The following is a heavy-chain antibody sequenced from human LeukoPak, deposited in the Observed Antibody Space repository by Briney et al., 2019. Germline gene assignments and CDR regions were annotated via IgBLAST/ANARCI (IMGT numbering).Heavy chain of an antibody. D-gene: IGHD6-6*01. V-gene: IGHV3-23*01. CDR3: ARFEYRGASHGMDV. Sequence: GGSLRLSCAASGFTFSTYAMTWVRQAPGKELEWVSGINSNGDEIYYADSVRGRFTISRDNSNNALYLQMDSLRAEDTAVYYCARFEYRGASHGMDVWGQGTTVTVSS. CDR2: INSNGDEI. CDR1: GFTFSTYA. J-gene: IGHJ6*02.